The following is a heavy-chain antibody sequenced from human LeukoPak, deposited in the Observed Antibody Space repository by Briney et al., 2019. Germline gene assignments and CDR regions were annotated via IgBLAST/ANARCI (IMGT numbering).Heavy chain of an antibody. J-gene: IGHJ4*02. CDR3: ALGSGYIDY. V-gene: IGHV3-30*02. D-gene: IGHD3-22*01. Sequence: PGGSLRLSCAASGFTFSSYGMHWVRQAPGEGLEWVAFIRYDGSEKYYANSVEGRFTISRDHSKNALYLQMNSLRAEDTAVYYCALGSGYIDYWGQGTLVTVSS. CDR2: IRYDGSEK. CDR1: GFTFSSYG.